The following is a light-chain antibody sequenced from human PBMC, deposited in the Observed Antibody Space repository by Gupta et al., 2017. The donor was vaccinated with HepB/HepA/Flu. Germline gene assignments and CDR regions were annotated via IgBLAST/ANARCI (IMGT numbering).Light chain of an antibody. J-gene: IGLJ2*01. Sequence: QPVLTQSTAVSGTPGHRVTVACSGSSSNVGRNNVNWYQQLPGTAPKLLIYYNDERPSGVPDRISGSKSGTSASLAISGLQSEDEADYYCAAWDTSLSVVVFGGGTKLTVL. CDR3: AAWDTSLSVVV. V-gene: IGLV1-44*01. CDR1: SSNVGRNN. CDR2: YND.